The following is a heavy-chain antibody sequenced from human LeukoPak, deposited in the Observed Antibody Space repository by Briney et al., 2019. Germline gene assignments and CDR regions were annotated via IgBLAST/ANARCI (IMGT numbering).Heavy chain of an antibody. Sequence: GGSLRLSCAASGFTFDDYAMHWVRQAPGKGLEWVSGISWNSGSIGYADSVKGRFTISRDNAKNSLYLQMNSLRAEDTASYYCAKDSSSWYFDAFDIWGQGTMVTVSS. D-gene: IGHD6-13*01. CDR1: GFTFDDYA. V-gene: IGHV3-9*01. CDR2: ISWNSGSI. CDR3: AKDSSSWYFDAFDI. J-gene: IGHJ3*02.